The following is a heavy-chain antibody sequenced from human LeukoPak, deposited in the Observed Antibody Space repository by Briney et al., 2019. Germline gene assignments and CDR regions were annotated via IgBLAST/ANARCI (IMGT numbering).Heavy chain of an antibody. V-gene: IGHV1-8*01. CDR1: GYTFSSYD. CDR3: ARLSQTPAYYDTSVYYYLGY. Sequence: ASVKVSCTGSGYTFSSYDINWVRQATGQGLEWMGWMNPDTGNSGYAQKFQGRVTMTRDTSISTAYMELSSLRSEDTAVYYCARLSQTPAYYDTSVYYYLGYWGQGTLVTVSS. J-gene: IGHJ4*02. D-gene: IGHD3-22*01. CDR2: MNPDTGNS.